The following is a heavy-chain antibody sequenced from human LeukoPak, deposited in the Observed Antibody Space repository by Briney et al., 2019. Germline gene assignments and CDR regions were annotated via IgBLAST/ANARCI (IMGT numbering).Heavy chain of an antibody. V-gene: IGHV3-11*01. Sequence: PGGSLRLSCEASGFIFSDFYMSWLRQTPGKGLEWVSYISSAGTNMDYADSVKGRFTISRDNAKDSLFLQMNNLRADDTAVYYCAKGHTYGMTWGQGTLVTVSS. CDR3: AKGHTYGMT. CDR2: ISSAGTNM. J-gene: IGHJ1*01. D-gene: IGHD5-18*01. CDR1: GFIFSDFY.